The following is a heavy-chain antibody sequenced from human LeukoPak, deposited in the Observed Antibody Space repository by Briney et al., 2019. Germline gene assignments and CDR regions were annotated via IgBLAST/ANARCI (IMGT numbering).Heavy chain of an antibody. Sequence: SGPTLVNPTQTLTLTCTFSGFSLSTSGVGVGWIRQPPGKALEWLALIYWDDDKRYSPSLKSRLTITKDTSKNLVVLTMTNMDPVDTDTYYCAHTYSGSYGDAFDIWGQGTMVTVSS. CDR2: IYWDDDK. V-gene: IGHV2-5*02. J-gene: IGHJ3*02. CDR3: AHTYSGSYGDAFDI. CDR1: GFSLSTSGVG. D-gene: IGHD1-26*01.